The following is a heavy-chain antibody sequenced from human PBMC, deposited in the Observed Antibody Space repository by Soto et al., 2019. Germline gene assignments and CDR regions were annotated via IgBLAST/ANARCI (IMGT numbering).Heavy chain of an antibody. CDR1: GYSFTNYG. D-gene: IGHD6-19*01. CDR2: ISAFNGNT. Sequence: QDQLVQSGAEVKKPGASVTVSCKASGYSFTNYGVTWERQAPGQGLEWMGWISAFNGNTHYAQNLQGRVTMTTDASTSTAYMELRSLRSDDTAVYYCARDRGVAPPVAGNTHYYYYMDVWGKGTTVTVSS. V-gene: IGHV1-18*01. J-gene: IGHJ6*03. CDR3: ARDRGVAPPVAGNTHYYYYMDV.